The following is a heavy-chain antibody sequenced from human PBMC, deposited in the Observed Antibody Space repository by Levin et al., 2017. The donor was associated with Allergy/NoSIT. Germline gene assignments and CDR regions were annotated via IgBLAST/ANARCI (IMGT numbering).Heavy chain of an antibody. V-gene: IGHV3-23*01. CDR2: ISGSGGST. CDR1: GFTFSSYA. Sequence: GESLKISCAASGFTFSSYAMSWVRQAPGKGLEWVSAISGSGGSTYYADSVKGRFTISRDNSKNTLYLQMNSLRAEDTAVYYCARNCSSTSKPLRYGYDYFDYWGQGTLVTVSS. CDR3: ARNCSSTSKPLRYGYDYFDY. D-gene: IGHD2-2*01. J-gene: IGHJ4*02.